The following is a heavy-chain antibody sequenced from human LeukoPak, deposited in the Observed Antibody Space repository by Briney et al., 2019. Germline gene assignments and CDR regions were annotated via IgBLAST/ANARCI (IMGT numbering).Heavy chain of an antibody. Sequence: PTETLSLTCTVSGGSISSYYWSWIRQPPGKGLEWIGYIYYSGSTNYNPSLKSRVTISVDTSKNQFSLKLSSVTAADTAVYYCARAGSSKQVAWFDPWGQGTLVTVSS. D-gene: IGHD6-13*01. CDR3: ARAGSSKQVAWFDP. CDR1: GGSISSYY. J-gene: IGHJ5*02. V-gene: IGHV4-59*01. CDR2: IYYSGST.